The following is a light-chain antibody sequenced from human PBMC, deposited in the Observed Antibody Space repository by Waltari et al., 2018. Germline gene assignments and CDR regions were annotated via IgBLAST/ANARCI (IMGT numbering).Light chain of an antibody. Sequence: DIQMTQSPSSLSASVGDRVPLPCQASQALSNSFPWYPPHPGPDPKLLSYDASNLETGVPARGRGRGSGTDFTFTISSLQPEDIATYYCQQYDNLPYTFGQGTKLEIK. CDR3: QQYDNLPYT. V-gene: IGKV1-33*01. CDR2: DAS. CDR1: QALSNS. J-gene: IGKJ2*01.